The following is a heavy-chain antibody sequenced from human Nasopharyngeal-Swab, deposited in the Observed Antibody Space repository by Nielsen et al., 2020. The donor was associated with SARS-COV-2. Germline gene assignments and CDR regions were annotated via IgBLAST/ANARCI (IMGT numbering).Heavy chain of an antibody. CDR2: ISAYNGNT. V-gene: IGHV1-18*04. Sequence: ASVKVSCKASGYTFTSYGISWVRRAPGQGLEWMGWISAYNGNTNYAQKLQGRVTMTTDTSTSTAYMELRSLRSDDTAVYYCARDSSYGTPYYYYYYMDVWGKGTTVTVSS. CDR1: GYTFTSYG. CDR3: ARDSSYGTPYYYYYYMDV. J-gene: IGHJ6*03. D-gene: IGHD5-18*01.